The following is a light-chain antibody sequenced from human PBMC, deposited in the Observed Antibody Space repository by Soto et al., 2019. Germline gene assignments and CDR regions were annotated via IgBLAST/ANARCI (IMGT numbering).Light chain of an antibody. J-gene: IGKJ3*01. V-gene: IGKV3-20*01. CDR3: HQYGSSPLFT. CDR1: QSVSSSY. Sequence: EIVLTQSPGTLSLSPGERATLSCRASQSVSSSYLAWYQQKPGQAPRLLIYGASSRATGIPDRFSGSGSGTDFTLTISRLEPVDFEVYYCHQYGSSPLFTFGPGTKVDIK. CDR2: GAS.